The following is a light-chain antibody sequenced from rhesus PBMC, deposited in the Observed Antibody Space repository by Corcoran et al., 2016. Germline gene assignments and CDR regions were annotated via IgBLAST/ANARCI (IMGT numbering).Light chain of an antibody. CDR3: EQTLQTPLT. Sequence: DIVMTQTPLSLSVTPGEPAPISCRSSQRLLHSNGYTYLHWYLQNPGQSPQLLIYLVSNRASGVPEGVSGSGSGTDFTLKISRVEAEDVGVYYCEQTLQTPLTFGGGTKVEIK. CDR2: LVS. V-gene: IGKV2-78*01. J-gene: IGKJ4*01. CDR1: QRLLHSNGYTY.